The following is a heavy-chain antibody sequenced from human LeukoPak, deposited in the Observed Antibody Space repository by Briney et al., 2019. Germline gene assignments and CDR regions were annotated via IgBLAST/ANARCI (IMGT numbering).Heavy chain of an antibody. CDR2: IDHRGTA. D-gene: IGHD3-3*01. V-gene: IGHV4-34*08. CDR1: GFTFSSYA. CDR3: AVGITILGVAASFDS. Sequence: GSLRLSCAASGFTFSSYAMSWVRQPPGKGLEWIGDIDHRGTATYNPSLKSRLSISADASKNQFSLKLNSVTDADTAVYYCAVGITILGVAASFDSWGQGNLVIVSS. J-gene: IGHJ4*02.